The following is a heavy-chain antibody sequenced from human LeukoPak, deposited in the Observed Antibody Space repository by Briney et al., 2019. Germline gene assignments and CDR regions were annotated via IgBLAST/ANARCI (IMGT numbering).Heavy chain of an antibody. CDR3: ARVSVGAFDI. Sequence: RASETLSLTCTVSGGSISSGSYYWSWIRQPAGKGLEWIGHIYTSGSANYNPSLKSRVTISVDTSKNQFSLKLSSVTAADTAVFYCARVSVGAFDIWGQGTMVTVSS. CDR2: IYTSGSA. V-gene: IGHV4-61*09. J-gene: IGHJ3*02. CDR1: GGSISSGSYY.